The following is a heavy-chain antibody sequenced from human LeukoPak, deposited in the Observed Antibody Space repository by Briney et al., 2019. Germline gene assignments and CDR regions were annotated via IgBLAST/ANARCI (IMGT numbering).Heavy chain of an antibody. V-gene: IGHV4-4*07. CDR1: GGSISTYY. CDR3: ARAPSADLYFDC. J-gene: IGHJ4*02. Sequence: SETLSLTCTVSGGSISTYYWSWIRQPAGKGLEWIGRIYTSGSTSYNPSLKSRVTMSVDTSKNQSSLKLTSVTAADTAMYYCARAPSADLYFDCWGQGTLVTVSS. CDR2: IYTSGST.